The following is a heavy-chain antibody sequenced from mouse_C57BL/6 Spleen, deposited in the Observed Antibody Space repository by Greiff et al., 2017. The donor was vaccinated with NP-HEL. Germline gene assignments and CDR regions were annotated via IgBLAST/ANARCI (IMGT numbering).Heavy chain of an antibody. CDR2: INYDGSST. Sequence: EVKLVESEGGLVQPGSSMKLSCTASGFTFSDYYMAWVRQVPAKGLEWVANINYDGSSTYYLDSLKNRFIISRDNAKNIPYLQMSSLKSEDTATYYCAREDYGIYYYAMDYWGQGTSVTVSS. CDR3: AREDYGIYYYAMDY. CDR1: GFTFSDYY. V-gene: IGHV5-16*01. J-gene: IGHJ4*01. D-gene: IGHD2-1*01.